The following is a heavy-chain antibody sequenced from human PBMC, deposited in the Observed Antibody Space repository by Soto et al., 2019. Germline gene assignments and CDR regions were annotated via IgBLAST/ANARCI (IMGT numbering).Heavy chain of an antibody. Sequence: QVKLQQWGAGLLKPSETLSLTCAVYGGSFSGYYWTWIRQPPGTGLEWIGEINHSGSTNYNPSLKSRVTISVDTSKNQFSLKLTSVTAADTAVYYCARYKITGLFDYWGQGTLVTVAS. CDR1: GGSFSGYY. D-gene: IGHD2-8*02. CDR3: ARYKITGLFDY. J-gene: IGHJ4*02. CDR2: INHSGST. V-gene: IGHV4-34*01.